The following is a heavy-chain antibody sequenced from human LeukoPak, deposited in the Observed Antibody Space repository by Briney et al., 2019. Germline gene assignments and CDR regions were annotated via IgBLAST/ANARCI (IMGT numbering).Heavy chain of an antibody. D-gene: IGHD2-21*02. CDR2: RHHSGST. Sequence: PSETLSLTCTVSGGSTNTYFWGWIRQTPGKGLEWIGYRHHSGSTDYNPSLKSRVTTSLDPSKSQFSLRLTSLTSADTAVYFCARGLPVTASFYFDYWGQGTLVTVSS. V-gene: IGHV4-59*01. CDR1: GGSTNTYF. J-gene: IGHJ4*02. CDR3: ARGLPVTASFYFDY.